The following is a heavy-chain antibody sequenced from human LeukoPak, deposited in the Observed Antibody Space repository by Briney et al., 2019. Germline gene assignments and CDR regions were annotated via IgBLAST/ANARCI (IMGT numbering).Heavy chain of an antibody. V-gene: IGHV3-33*06. CDR1: GFTFSSYG. CDR2: IWYDGSNK. CDR3: AKVSPGYSSGFDY. J-gene: IGHJ4*02. Sequence: GGSLRLSCAASGFTFSSYGMHWVRQAPGKGLEWVAVIWYDGSNKYYADSVKGRFTISRDNSKNTLYLQMTSLRAEDTAVYYCAKVSPGYSSGFDYWGQGTLVTVSS. D-gene: IGHD6-19*01.